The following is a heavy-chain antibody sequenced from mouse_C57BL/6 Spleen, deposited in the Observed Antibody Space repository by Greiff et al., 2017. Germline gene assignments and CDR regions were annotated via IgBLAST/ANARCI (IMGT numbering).Heavy chain of an antibody. CDR1: GFSLTSYG. CDR2: IWRGGSA. CDR3: AKNSHDFHAMDY. J-gene: IGHJ4*01. Sequence: QVQLQQSGPGLVQPSQSLSITCTVSGFSLTSYGVHWVRQSPGKGLEWLGVIWRGGSADYNAAFMSRLSITKDNSKSQVFFKMNSLQADDTAIYYCAKNSHDFHAMDYWGQGTSVTVSS. D-gene: IGHD2-4*01. V-gene: IGHV2-5*01.